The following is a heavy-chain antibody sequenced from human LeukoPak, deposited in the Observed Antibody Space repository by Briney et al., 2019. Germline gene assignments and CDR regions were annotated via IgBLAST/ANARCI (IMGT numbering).Heavy chain of an antibody. CDR2: ISWKSGSI. CDR1: GFTLDDYA. J-gene: IGHJ4*02. Sequence: PGGSLRLSCAASGFTLDDYAMHWVRQAPGKGLEWVSGISWKSGSIGYADSVKGRFTISRDNAKNSLYLQMNSLRAEDTALYYCARESGSYFDYWGQGTLVTVSS. D-gene: IGHD1-26*01. V-gene: IGHV3-9*01. CDR3: ARESGSYFDY.